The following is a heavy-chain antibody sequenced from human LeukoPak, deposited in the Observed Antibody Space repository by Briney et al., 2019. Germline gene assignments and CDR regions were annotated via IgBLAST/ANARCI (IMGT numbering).Heavy chain of an antibody. V-gene: IGHV3-23*01. D-gene: IGHD3-10*01. CDR3: ARGGVDHYGSGTYYLMYYFDH. J-gene: IGHJ4*02. CDR1: GFTFNTYG. CDR2: ISGGGAT. Sequence: PGGSLRLSCAASGFTFNTYGMSWVRQAPGKGLEWVSGISGGGATYYANSVNGRFTVSRDDPHNTLYLKMNSVRAEDTAVYFCARGGVDHYGSGTYYLMYYFDHWGQGALVTVSS.